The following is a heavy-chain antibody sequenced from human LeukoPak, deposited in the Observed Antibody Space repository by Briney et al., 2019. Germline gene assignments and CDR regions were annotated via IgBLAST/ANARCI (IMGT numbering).Heavy chain of an antibody. CDR1: GNTFISYG. Sequence: GASVKVSCKASGNTFISYGISWVRQAPGQGLEWMGWISAYNGNTKYAQKLQDRVTLTTDTSTSTAYMELRSLKSDDTAVYYCARDPAGYSSDYYGGGVDDWGQGTLVTVSS. CDR2: ISAYNGNT. D-gene: IGHD6-19*01. J-gene: IGHJ4*02. V-gene: IGHV1-18*01. CDR3: ARDPAGYSSDYYGGGVDD.